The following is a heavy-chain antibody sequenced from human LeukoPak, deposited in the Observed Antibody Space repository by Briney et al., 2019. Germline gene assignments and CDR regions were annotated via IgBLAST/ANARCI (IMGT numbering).Heavy chain of an antibody. Sequence: GGSLRLSCAASGFTFSSYAMHWVRQAPGKGLEWVAVISYDGSNKYYADSVKGRFTISRDNSKNTLYLQMNSLRAEDTAVYYCAKVQATMIVVVITTAFDYWGQGTLVTVSS. CDR1: GFTFSSYA. J-gene: IGHJ4*02. V-gene: IGHV3-30-3*01. D-gene: IGHD3-22*01. CDR3: AKVQATMIVVVITTAFDY. CDR2: ISYDGSNK.